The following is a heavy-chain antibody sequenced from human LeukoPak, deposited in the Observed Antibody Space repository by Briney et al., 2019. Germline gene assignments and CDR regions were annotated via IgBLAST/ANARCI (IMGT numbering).Heavy chain of an antibody. CDR1: GFTFSSYG. D-gene: IGHD1-1*01. V-gene: IGHV3-30*03. CDR2: ISYDGSNK. Sequence: PGGSLRLSSAASGFTFSSYGIHWVRQAPGKGLVWVAVISYDGSNKYYADSVKGRFTISRDNSKNTLYLQMNSLRAEDTAVYYCATVRLDYWGQGTLVTVSS. CDR3: ATVRLDY. J-gene: IGHJ4*02.